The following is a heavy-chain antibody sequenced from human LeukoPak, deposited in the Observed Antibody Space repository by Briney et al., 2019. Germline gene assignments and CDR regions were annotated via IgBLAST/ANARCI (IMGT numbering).Heavy chain of an antibody. D-gene: IGHD3-22*01. CDR1: GVTFRSYG. CDR2: ISSNGGRT. V-gene: IGHV3-64*01. J-gene: IGHJ1*01. Sequence: RGSLRLSCAASGVTFRSYGMHWVRQAPGKGLEYVSAISSNGGRTYYANSVKGRFTISRDNSRNTLYLQMGSLRAEDMAVYYCATYYYDSGGFHFHHWGQGTLVTVSS. CDR3: ATYYYDSGGFHFHH.